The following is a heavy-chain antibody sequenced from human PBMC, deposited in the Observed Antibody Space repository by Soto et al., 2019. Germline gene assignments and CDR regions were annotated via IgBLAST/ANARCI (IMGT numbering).Heavy chain of an antibody. V-gene: IGHV3-30-3*01. CDR1: GFTFSSYA. CDR2: ISYDGSNK. Sequence: QVPLVESGGGVVQPGRSLRLSCAASGFTFSSYAMHWVRQAPGKGLEWVAVISYDGSNKYYADSVKGRFTISRDNSKNTLDLQMNSLRAEDTAVYYCARDGSSSYYYYYGMDVCGQGTTVTVSS. D-gene: IGHD6-6*01. J-gene: IGHJ6*02. CDR3: ARDGSSSYYYYYGMDV.